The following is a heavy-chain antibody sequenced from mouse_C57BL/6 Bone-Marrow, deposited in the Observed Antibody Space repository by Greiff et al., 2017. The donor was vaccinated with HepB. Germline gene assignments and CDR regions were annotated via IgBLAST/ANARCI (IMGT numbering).Heavy chain of an antibody. Sequence: QVQLQQPGAELVKPGASVKLSCKASGYTFTSYWMQWVKQRPGQGLEWIGEIDPSDSYTNYNQKFKGKATLTVDTSSSTAYMQLSSLTSEDSAVYYCELGFAYWGQGTLVTVSA. CDR3: ELGFAY. V-gene: IGHV1-50*01. CDR2: IDPSDSYT. J-gene: IGHJ3*01. CDR1: GYTFTSYW.